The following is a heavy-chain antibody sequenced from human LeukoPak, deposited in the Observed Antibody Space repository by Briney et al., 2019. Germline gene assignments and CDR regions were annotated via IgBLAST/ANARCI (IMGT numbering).Heavy chain of an antibody. CDR2: TYPGDSNT. CDR1: GYSFTAYW. Sequence: GESLKISCKVSGYSFTAYWIGWVRQMPGMGLEWVAITYPGDSNTVYSPSFQGQVTISADTSISTAYLQWNSLRASDTAMYFCVRHLQRSGWSHFDYWGQGTLVTVSP. D-gene: IGHD6-19*01. J-gene: IGHJ4*02. V-gene: IGHV5-51*01. CDR3: VRHLQRSGWSHFDY.